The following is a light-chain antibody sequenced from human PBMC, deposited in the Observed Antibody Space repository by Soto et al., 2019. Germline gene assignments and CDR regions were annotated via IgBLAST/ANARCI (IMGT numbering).Light chain of an antibody. CDR1: QGISSY. CDR2: AAS. J-gene: IGKJ4*01. V-gene: IGKV1-9*01. Sequence: DIQLTQSPSFLSASVGDRVTVTCRASQGISSYLAWYQQKPGKAPKLLIYAASTLQSGVPPRFSGSGSGTELTITISSLQAESFANYCCHQLNSSPLTFGGGTQVQIK. CDR3: HQLNSSPLT.